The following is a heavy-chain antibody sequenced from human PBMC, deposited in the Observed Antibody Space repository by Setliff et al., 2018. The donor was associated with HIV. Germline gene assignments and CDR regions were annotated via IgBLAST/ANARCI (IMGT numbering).Heavy chain of an antibody. CDR2: IYYSGNI. D-gene: IGHD3-22*01. Sequence: PSETLSLTCTFTRGSIHNHYCSWIRQPPGKGLEWIGSIYYSGNIYYNPSLKNEVTISVDTSKNHLSLKLSSVTAADTAVYYCTRGYDSSGYAFDSWGQGTLVTVSS. CDR3: TRGYDSSGYAFDS. J-gene: IGHJ4*02. CDR1: RGSIHNHY. V-gene: IGHV4-39*02.